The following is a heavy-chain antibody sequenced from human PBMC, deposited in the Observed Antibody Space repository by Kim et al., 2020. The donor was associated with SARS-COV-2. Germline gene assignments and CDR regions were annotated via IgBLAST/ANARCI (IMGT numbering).Heavy chain of an antibody. CDR2: INTNTGNP. CDR1: GYTFSSNA. Sequence: ASVKVSCKASGYTFSSNAMNWVRQAPGQGPEWMGWINTNTGNPTYAQGFAGRYVFSLDTSVSTAYLQINNLKAEDSAVYYCAAWRPPDSVYCSTSSCQVIYYFDYW. J-gene: IGHJ4*01. V-gene: IGHV7-4-1*02. D-gene: IGHD2-2*01. CDR3: AAWRPPDSVYCSTSSCQVIYYFDY.